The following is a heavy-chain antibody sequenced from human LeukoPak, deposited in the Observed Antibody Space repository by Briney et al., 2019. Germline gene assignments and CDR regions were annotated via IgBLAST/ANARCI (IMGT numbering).Heavy chain of an antibody. CDR1: GGSISSGSYY. V-gene: IGHV4-61*02. CDR3: TRPWGSGSYSPPYFDY. D-gene: IGHD1-26*01. J-gene: IGHJ4*02. Sequence: SQTLSLTCTVSGGSISSGSYYWSWIRQPAGKGLEWIGRIYTSGSTNYNPSLKSRVTISVDTSKNQFSLKLSSVTAADTAVYYCTRPWGSGSYSPPYFDYWGQGTLVTVSS. CDR2: IYTSGST.